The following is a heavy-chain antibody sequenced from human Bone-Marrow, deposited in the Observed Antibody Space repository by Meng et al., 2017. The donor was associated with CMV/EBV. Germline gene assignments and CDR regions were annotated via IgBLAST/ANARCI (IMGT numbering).Heavy chain of an antibody. CDR2: ISAYNGNT. D-gene: IGHD3-3*01. J-gene: IGHJ6*02. CDR3: ARDSGQYYVFSYYYYGMDV. Sequence: ASVKVSCKASGYTFTSYGISWVRQAPGQGLEWMGWISAYNGNTNYAQKLQGRVTMTTDTSTSTAYMELRSLRSDDTAVYYCARDSGQYYVFSYYYYGMDVWGQGTTVTVSS. CDR1: GYTFTSYG. V-gene: IGHV1-18*01.